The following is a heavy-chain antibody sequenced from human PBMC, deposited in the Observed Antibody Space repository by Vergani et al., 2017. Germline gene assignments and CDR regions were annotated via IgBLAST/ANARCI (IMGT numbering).Heavy chain of an antibody. J-gene: IGHJ6*02. CDR1: GYRFSSYG. D-gene: IGHD3-10*01. CDR3: AREAYYSGSDRYYHPRLDDMGV. V-gene: IGHV1-18*01. CDR2: ISPYNAYT. Sequence: QVQLVQSGGEVRKPGAPVKVFCKASGYRFSSYGTSWVRQAPGQGLEWMGCISPYNAYTHDAQKFQGRVTMTTDTSTNSVYLELRSLISDDPTVYYSAREAYYSGSDRYYHPRLDDMGVWGQGTTVTVSS.